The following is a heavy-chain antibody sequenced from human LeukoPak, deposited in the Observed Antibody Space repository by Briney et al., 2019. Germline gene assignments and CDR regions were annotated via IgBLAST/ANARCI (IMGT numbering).Heavy chain of an antibody. Sequence: GGSLRLSCAASGFTFSSYGMHWVRQAPGKGLEWVAFIRYDESNKYYADSVKGRFTISRDNSKNTLYLQMNSLRAEDTAVYYCAKAELWYSSSFDAFDIWGQGTMVTVSS. V-gene: IGHV3-30*02. D-gene: IGHD6-13*01. CDR1: GFTFSSYG. CDR3: AKAELWYSSSFDAFDI. J-gene: IGHJ3*02. CDR2: IRYDESNK.